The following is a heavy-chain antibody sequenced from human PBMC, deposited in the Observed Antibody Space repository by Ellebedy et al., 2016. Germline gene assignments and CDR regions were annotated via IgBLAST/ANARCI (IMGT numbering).Heavy chain of an antibody. CDR2: IYSGGDT. CDR3: RVGHYSNV. D-gene: IGHD2-15*01. V-gene: IGHV3-53*01. CDR1: GFTFSSYW. Sequence: GGSLRLXXAASGFTFSSYWMSWVRQAPGKGLEWVSLIYSGGDTSYADSVRGRFTISRDNSEYMLYLQMNSLRGEDTAVYYCRVGHYSNVWGQGTRVTVSS. J-gene: IGHJ4*02.